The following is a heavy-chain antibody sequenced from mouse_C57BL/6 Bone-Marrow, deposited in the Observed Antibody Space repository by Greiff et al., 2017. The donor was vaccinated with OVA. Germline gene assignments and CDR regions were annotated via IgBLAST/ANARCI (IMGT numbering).Heavy chain of an antibody. Sequence: VQLQQPGAELVKPGASVKLSCKASGYTFTSYWMHWVKQRPGQGLEWIGMIHPNSGSTNYNEKFKSKATLTVDKSSSTAYMQLSSLTSEDSAVYDCARPYYGSSPWFAYWGQGTLVTVSA. J-gene: IGHJ3*01. CDR2: IHPNSGST. D-gene: IGHD1-1*01. V-gene: IGHV1-64*01. CDR1: GYTFTSYW. CDR3: ARPYYGSSPWFAY.